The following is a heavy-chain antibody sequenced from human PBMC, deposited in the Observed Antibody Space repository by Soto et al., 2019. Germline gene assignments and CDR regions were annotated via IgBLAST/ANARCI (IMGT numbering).Heavy chain of an antibody. CDR2: IYATGTT. D-gene: IGHD1-1*01. J-gene: IGHJ5*02. CDR3: VRDGTKTLRDWFDP. V-gene: IGHV4-4*07. Sequence: KASETLSLTCTVSGASISGFYWSWIRKSAGKGLEWIGRIYATGTTDYNPSLRSRVMMSVDTSKKQFSLKLRSVTAADTAVYYCVRDGTKTLRDWFDPWGQGISVTVSS. CDR1: GASISGFY.